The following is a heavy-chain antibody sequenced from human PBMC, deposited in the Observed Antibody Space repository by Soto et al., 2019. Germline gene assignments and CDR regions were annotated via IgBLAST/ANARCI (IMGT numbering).Heavy chain of an antibody. CDR1: GSTFNNFA. D-gene: IGHD1-26*01. J-gene: IGHJ4*02. CDR3: ARAIKRWEVNYYFDF. CDR2: IVVDSNTA. V-gene: IGHV1-69*06. Sequence: QVVLLQSGAEVKEPGSSVRVSCQVSGSTFNNFAFSWVRQAPGHGPEWMGGIVVDSNTAEYSQRFQDRVTITADTSTDTLYIEWVSLTFEDTAVYYCARAIKRWEVNYYFDFWGQGTLVTVSS.